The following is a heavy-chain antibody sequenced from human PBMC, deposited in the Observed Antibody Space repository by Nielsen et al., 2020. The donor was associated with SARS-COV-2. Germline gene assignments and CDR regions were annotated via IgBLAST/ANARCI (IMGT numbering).Heavy chain of an antibody. Sequence: GSLRLSCAASGFTFSDYYMSWIRQAPGKGLEWVSYISSSSSYTNYADSVKGRFTISRDNAKNSLYLQMNSLRAEDTAVYYCARDRVLENPYWYFDLWGRGTLVTVSS. CDR1: GFTFSDYY. D-gene: IGHD2-8*02. J-gene: IGHJ2*01. V-gene: IGHV3-11*05. CDR2: ISSSSSYT. CDR3: ARDRVLENPYWYFDL.